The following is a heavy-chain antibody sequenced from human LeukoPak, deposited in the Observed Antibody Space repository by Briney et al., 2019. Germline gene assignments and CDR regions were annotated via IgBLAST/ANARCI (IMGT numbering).Heavy chain of an antibody. V-gene: IGHV3-48*01. CDR1: GFTFSSYS. CDR3: ARSPEWLHPDH. Sequence: PGGSLRLSCAASGFTFSSYSMNWVRQAPGKGLEWVSYISSSSSTIYYADSVKGRFTISRDNAKNSLYLQTNSLRAEDTAVYYCARSPEWLHPDHWGQGTLVTVSS. D-gene: IGHD3-3*01. J-gene: IGHJ5*02. CDR2: ISSSSSTI.